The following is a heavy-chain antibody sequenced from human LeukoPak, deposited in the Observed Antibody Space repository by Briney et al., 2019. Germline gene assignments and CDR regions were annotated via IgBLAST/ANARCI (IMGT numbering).Heavy chain of an antibody. CDR2: IYYSGST. Sequence: SETLSLTCTVSGGSISSSSYYWGWIRQPPGKGLEWIGSIYYSGSTYYNPSLKSRVTISVDTSKNQFSLKLSSVTAADTAVYYCARLYSSRRLRPDEHWFDPWGQGTLVTVSS. V-gene: IGHV4-39*07. J-gene: IGHJ5*02. CDR1: GGSISSSSYY. CDR3: ARLYSSRRLRPDEHWFDP. D-gene: IGHD6-13*01.